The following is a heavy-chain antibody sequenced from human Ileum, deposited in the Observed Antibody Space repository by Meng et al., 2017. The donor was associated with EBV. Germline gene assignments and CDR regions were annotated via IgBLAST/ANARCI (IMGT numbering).Heavy chain of an antibody. J-gene: IGHJ2*01. CDR1: GGSISSSNYY. CDR2: IYNSGST. Sequence: QVRRQESGPELVKPSQTLSITFTVSGGSISSSNYYWSWIRQPPGKGLEWSGHIYNSGSTYYNPSLNSRITISVDTYKNQFSLKLSSVTAADTAVYYCARGQKGYFDLWGRGTLVTVSS. CDR3: ARGQKGYFDL. V-gene: IGHV4-30-4*01.